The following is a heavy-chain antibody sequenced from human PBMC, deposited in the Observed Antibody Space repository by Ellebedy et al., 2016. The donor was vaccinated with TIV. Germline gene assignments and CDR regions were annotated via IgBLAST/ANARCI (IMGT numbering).Heavy chain of an antibody. CDR1: GFTFSSYG. CDR3: ARSKNWGDFDY. J-gene: IGHJ4*02. D-gene: IGHD7-27*01. CDR2: IWYDGSNK. V-gene: IGHV3-33*01. Sequence: GESLKISCAASGFTFSSYGMHWVRQAPGKGLEWVAVIWYDGSNKYYADSVEGRFTISRDNSKNTLYLQMNSLRAEDTAVYYCARSKNWGDFDYWGQGTLVTVSS.